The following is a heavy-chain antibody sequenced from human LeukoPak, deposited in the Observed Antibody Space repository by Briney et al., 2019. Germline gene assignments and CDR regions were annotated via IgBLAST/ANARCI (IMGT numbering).Heavy chain of an antibody. Sequence: GGSLRLSCAASGLTFSTYGMSWVRQAPGKGLDWVSAISGSGGSTNYADSVTGRFTISRDDSKNTLYLQMNSLRAEDTAVYYCAKGRRYCSSTSCHGYYYMDVWGKGTTVTVSS. V-gene: IGHV3-23*01. CDR1: GLTFSTYG. D-gene: IGHD2-2*01. CDR2: ISGSGGST. CDR3: AKGRRYCSSTSCHGYYYMDV. J-gene: IGHJ6*03.